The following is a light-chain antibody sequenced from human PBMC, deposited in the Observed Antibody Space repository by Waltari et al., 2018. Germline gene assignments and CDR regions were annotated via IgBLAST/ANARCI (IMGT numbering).Light chain of an antibody. CDR1: QDIGNR. J-gene: IGKJ3*01. CDR3: QQGNSFPIT. V-gene: IGKV1-12*01. CDR2: GTS. Sequence: DIQMTQSPSPVSASVGDRATITCRASQDIGNRLAWYQQKPGKAPNLLIYGTSSLQTGVPSRFSGSGSGTEFTLTISSLQPEDFGTYYCQQGNSFPITFGPGTKVEIK.